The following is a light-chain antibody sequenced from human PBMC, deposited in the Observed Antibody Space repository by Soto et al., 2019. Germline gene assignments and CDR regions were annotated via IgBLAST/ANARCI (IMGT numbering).Light chain of an antibody. CDR1: SSDVGGYNY. CDR3: SSYTSRSTAV. J-gene: IGLJ1*01. CDR2: DVS. Sequence: QSALTQPASVSGSPGQSITISCTGTSSDVGGYNYVSWYQQHPGKAPKLMIYDVSNRPSGVSNRFSGSKSGNTASLTISGLQAEDEADYYCSSYTSRSTAVFGTGTKLTV. V-gene: IGLV2-14*01.